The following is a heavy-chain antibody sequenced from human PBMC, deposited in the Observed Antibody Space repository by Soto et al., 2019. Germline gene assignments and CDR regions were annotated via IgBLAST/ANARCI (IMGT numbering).Heavy chain of an antibody. D-gene: IGHD6-13*01. CDR1: GYTFTSYD. V-gene: IGHV1-8*01. Sequence: ASVKVSCKASGYTFTSYDINWVRQATGQGLERMGWMNPNSGNTGYAQKFQGRVTMTRNTSISTAYMELSSLRSEDTAVYYCARVDSSSSDAFDIWGQGTMVTVSS. CDR3: ARVDSSSSDAFDI. J-gene: IGHJ3*02. CDR2: MNPNSGNT.